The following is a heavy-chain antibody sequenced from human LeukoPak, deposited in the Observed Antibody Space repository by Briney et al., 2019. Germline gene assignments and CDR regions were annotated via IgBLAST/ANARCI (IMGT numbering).Heavy chain of an antibody. Sequence: PGGSLRLSCSASGFTFSSYAMHWVRQAPGKGLEYVPAISSNGGSTYYADSVKGRFTISRDNSKNTLYLQMSSLRAEDTAVYYCVKTPYSSSTSPLDYWGQGTLVTVSS. D-gene: IGHD6-13*01. V-gene: IGHV3-64D*09. CDR1: GFTFSSYA. CDR2: ISSNGGST. CDR3: VKTPYSSSTSPLDY. J-gene: IGHJ4*02.